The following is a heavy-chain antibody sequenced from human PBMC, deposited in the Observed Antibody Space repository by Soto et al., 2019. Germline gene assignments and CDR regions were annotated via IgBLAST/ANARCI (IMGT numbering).Heavy chain of an antibody. V-gene: IGHV4-31*03. J-gene: IGHJ4*02. D-gene: IGHD2-8*01. Sequence: PSETLSLTCTVSGGSTSSGGYYWSWIRQHPGKGLEWIGYIYYSGSTYYNPSLKSRVTISVDTSKNQFSLSLRSVTAADTAVYYCASHRTFWPFDYWGQGTVVTVSS. CDR2: IYYSGST. CDR1: GGSTSSGGYY. CDR3: ASHRTFWPFDY.